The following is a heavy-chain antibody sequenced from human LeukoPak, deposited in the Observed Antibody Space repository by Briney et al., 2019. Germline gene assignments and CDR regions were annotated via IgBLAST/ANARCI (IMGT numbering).Heavy chain of an antibody. V-gene: IGHV1-3*01. Sequence: ASVKVSCKASGYTFTSYAMHWVRQAPGQRLEWMGWINAGNGNTKYSQKFQGRVTITRDTSASTGYMELSSLRSEDTAVYYCASGSGYDPVDYWGQGTLVTASS. CDR3: ASGSGYDPVDY. CDR2: INAGNGNT. CDR1: GYTFTSYA. D-gene: IGHD5-12*01. J-gene: IGHJ4*02.